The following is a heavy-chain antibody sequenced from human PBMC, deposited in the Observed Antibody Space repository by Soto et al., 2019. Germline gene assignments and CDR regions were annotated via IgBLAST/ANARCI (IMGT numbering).Heavy chain of an antibody. CDR1: GGSISSGGYY. V-gene: IGHV4-31*03. Sequence: PSETLSLTCTVSGGSISSGGYYWSWIRQHPGKGLEWIGYIYYSGSTYYNPSLKSRVTISVDTSKNQFSLKLSSVTAADTAVYYCARENGDSSGALDYWGHGTLVTVSS. D-gene: IGHD3-22*01. CDR2: IYYSGST. J-gene: IGHJ4*01. CDR3: ARENGDSSGALDY.